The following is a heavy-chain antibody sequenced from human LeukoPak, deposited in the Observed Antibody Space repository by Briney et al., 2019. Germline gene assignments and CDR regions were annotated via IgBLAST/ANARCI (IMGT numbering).Heavy chain of an antibody. D-gene: IGHD1-26*01. CDR2: ISGDGGST. V-gene: IGHV3-43*02. CDR3: AKDIFVFGVVGATSNFDY. J-gene: IGHJ4*02. CDR1: GFTFDDYA. Sequence: GGSLRLSCAASGFTFDDYAMHWVRQAPGKGLECVSLISGDGGSTYYADSVKGRFTISRDNSKNSPYLQMNSLRTEDTALYYCAKDIFVFGVVGATSNFDYWGQGTLVTVSS.